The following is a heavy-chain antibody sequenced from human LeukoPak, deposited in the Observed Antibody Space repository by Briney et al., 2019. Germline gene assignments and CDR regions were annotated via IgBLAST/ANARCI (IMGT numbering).Heavy chain of an antibody. V-gene: IGHV3-30*02. CDR2: IKYDGRSN. J-gene: IGHJ4*02. Sequence: TLCLSPAPSRLASCSYVMRSVREAPGTGLRWVKFIKYDGRSNYYAVSVKGRFTNSRDNSKITLYLQMNSLISEGTAVYYCAKDRAASPTFSHGDWGQGTLVTVSS. CDR3: AKDRAASPTFSHGD. D-gene: IGHD2/OR15-2a*01. CDR1: RLASCSYV.